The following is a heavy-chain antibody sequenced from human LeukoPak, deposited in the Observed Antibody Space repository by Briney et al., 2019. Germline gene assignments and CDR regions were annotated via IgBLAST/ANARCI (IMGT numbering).Heavy chain of an antibody. CDR1: GFTFSSYA. V-gene: IGHV3-30-3*01. Sequence: PGGSLRLSCAASGFTFSSYAMHWVRQAPGKGLEWVAVISYDGSNKYYADSVKGRFTISRDNSKNTLYLQMNSLRAEDTAVYYCAKDTYSSGPYYYYYYGMDVWGQGTTVTVSS. CDR2: ISYDGSNK. D-gene: IGHD6-19*01. J-gene: IGHJ6*02. CDR3: AKDTYSSGPYYYYYYGMDV.